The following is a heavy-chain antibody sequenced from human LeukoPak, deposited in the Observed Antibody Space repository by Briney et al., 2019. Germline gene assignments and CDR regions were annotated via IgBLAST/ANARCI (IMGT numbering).Heavy chain of an antibody. Sequence: GGSVRLSCAASGFIFDTYAMHWARQAPGQWLEWVALVGLDGSHKFYSNSVRGQFTISRDNSKNTVYLQMNNLRPDDTAVYYCAREIFGSGSYPASWGQGTLVTVSS. D-gene: IGHD3-10*01. CDR2: VGLDGSHK. J-gene: IGHJ5*02. CDR1: GFIFDTYA. CDR3: AREIFGSGSYPAS. V-gene: IGHV3-33*01.